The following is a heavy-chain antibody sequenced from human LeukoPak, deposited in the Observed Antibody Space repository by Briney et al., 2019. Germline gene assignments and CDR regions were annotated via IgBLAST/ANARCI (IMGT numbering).Heavy chain of an antibody. J-gene: IGHJ4*02. D-gene: IGHD4-17*01. CDR1: GFSFSSSA. V-gene: IGHV3-30*02. Sequence: PGGSLRLSCGASGFSFSSSAMHWVRQAPGKGLDWVAFIHYDGNNKYYADSVKGRFTISRDNSKNTVYLQMNSLRPEDTAVYYCAARRLTVTTEIDYWGQGTLVTVSS. CDR2: IHYDGNNK. CDR3: AARRLTVTTEIDY.